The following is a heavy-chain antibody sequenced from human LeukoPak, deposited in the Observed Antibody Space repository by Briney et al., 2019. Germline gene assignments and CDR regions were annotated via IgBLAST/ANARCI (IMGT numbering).Heavy chain of an antibody. V-gene: IGHV1-18*01. CDR1: GYTFTNYG. Sequence: GASVKVSCKASGYTFTNYGVSWVRQAPGQGLEWVGWINPYNGNTNYGQKFQGRVTMTTGTSTSTVYMELRSLTFDDTAVYYCARGGSENYEYWGQGTLVTVSS. D-gene: IGHD3-10*01. CDR2: INPYNGNT. J-gene: IGHJ4*02. CDR3: ARGGSENYEY.